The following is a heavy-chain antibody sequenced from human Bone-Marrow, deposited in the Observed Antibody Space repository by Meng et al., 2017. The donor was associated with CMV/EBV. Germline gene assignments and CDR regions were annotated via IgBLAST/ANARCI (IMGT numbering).Heavy chain of an antibody. CDR1: GYTFTGYY. D-gene: IGHD2-15*01. CDR2: INPNSGGT. J-gene: IGHJ5*02. Sequence: ASVKVSCKASGYTFTGYYMHWVRQAPGQGLEWMGWINPNSGGTNYAQKFQGRVTMTRDTSISTAYMDLSRLRSDDTAVYYCARDVAIYCICLSCYPGSSSFAPSLQGTLVTVSS. V-gene: IGHV1-2*02. CDR3: ARDVAIYCICLSCYPGSSSFAP.